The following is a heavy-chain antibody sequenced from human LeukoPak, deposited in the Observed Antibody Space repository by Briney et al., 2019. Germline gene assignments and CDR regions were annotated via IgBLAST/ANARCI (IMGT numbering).Heavy chain of an antibody. CDR1: GGSFSGYY. J-gene: IGHJ4*02. CDR2: INHSGST. CDR3: ARGVEMATIWRHTVYYFDY. Sequence: PSETLSPTCAVYGGSFSGYYWSWIRQPPGKGLEWIGEINHSGSTNYNPSLKSRVTISVDTSKNQFSLKLSSVTAADTAVYYCARGVEMATIWRHTVYYFDYWGQGTLVTVSS. D-gene: IGHD5-24*01. V-gene: IGHV4-34*01.